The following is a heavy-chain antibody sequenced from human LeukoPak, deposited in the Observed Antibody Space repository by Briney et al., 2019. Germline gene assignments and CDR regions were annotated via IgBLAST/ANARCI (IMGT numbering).Heavy chain of an antibody. CDR1: GYTFTNYH. D-gene: IGHD2-15*01. CDR3: ARDGGMGFDP. J-gene: IGHJ5*02. V-gene: IGHV1-18*01. Sequence: ASVTVSCKASGYTFTNYHMSWVQQAPGQGLEWMGWISAYNGNTNYAQKFQGRVTMTTDTSTSTAYMELRSLRSDDTAVYYCARDGGMGFDPWGQGTLVTVSS. CDR2: ISAYNGNT.